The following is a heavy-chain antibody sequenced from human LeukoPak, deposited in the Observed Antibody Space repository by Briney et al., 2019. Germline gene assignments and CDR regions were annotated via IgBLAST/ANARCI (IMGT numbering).Heavy chain of an antibody. V-gene: IGHV3-21*01. CDR2: ISSSSSYI. J-gene: IGHJ4*02. CDR1: GFTLSSYS. CDR3: ARDHSLGSHFDY. D-gene: IGHD3-16*01. Sequence: PGGSLRLSCAASGFTLSSYSMNWVRQAPGKGLEWVSSISSSSSYIYYADSVKGRFTISRDNAKNSLYLQMNSLRAEDTAVYYCARDHSLGSHFDYWGQGTLVTVSS.